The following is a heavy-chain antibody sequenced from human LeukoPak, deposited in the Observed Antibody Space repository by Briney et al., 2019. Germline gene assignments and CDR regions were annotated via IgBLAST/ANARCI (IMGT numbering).Heavy chain of an antibody. V-gene: IGHV3-7*01. CDR2: IKQEGGEK. CDR1: GFTFRSHW. Sequence: GESLKISCAASGFTFRSHWMSWVRQPPGDELEWVASIKQEGGEKYYVDSVRGRFTVSRDNAKNSLYLQMNSLRAEDTAVYYCARLMGDRTIYDSWGQGTLVTVSS. CDR3: ARLMGDRTIYDS. J-gene: IGHJ4*02. D-gene: IGHD1-26*01.